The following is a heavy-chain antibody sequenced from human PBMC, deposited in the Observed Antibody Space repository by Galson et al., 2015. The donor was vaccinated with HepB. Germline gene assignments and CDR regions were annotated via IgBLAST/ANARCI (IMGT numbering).Heavy chain of an antibody. CDR2: VGSSGTT. V-gene: IGHV4-34*01. CDR1: GASFIGYY. D-gene: IGHD3-10*01. J-gene: IGHJ1*01. Sequence: LSLTCDVSGASFIGYYWTWIRQSQGQGFEWIGEVGSSGTTNYNPAFKSRVTISADTTKNQFSLVLASVTAADTASYFCARGRSAGAPKYFQLGGRGPQVTVSS. CDR3: ARGRSAGAPKYFQL.